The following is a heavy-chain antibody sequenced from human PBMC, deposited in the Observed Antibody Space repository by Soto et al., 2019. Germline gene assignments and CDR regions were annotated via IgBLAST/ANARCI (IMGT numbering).Heavy chain of an antibody. J-gene: IGHJ6*03. CDR2: IYYSGST. CDR1: GGSISSYY. D-gene: IGHD6-13*01. Sequence: PSETLSLTCTVSGGSISSYYWSWIRQPPGKGLEWIGYIYYSGSTNYDPSLKSRVTISVDTSKNQFSLKLSSVTAADTAVYYCARRRAAAVTRYYYYMDVWGKGTTVTVSS. CDR3: ARRRAAAVTRYYYYMDV. V-gene: IGHV4-59*08.